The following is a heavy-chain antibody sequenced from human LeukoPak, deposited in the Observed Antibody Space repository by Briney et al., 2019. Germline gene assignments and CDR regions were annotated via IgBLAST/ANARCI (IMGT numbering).Heavy chain of an antibody. CDR2: FDPEDGET. V-gene: IGHV1-24*01. CDR1: GYTLTELS. J-gene: IGHJ6*02. Sequence: GASVKVSCKVSGYTLTELSMHWVRQAPGKGLEWMGGFDPEDGETIYAQKFQGRVTMTEDTSTDTAYMELSSLRSEDTAVYYCATVRVATMNRYYYYYGMDVWGQGTTVTVSS. CDR3: ATVRVATMNRYYYYYGMDV.